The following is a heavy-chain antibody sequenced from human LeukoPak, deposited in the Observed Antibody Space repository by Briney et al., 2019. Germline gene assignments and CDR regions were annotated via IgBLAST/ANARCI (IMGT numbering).Heavy chain of an antibody. J-gene: IGHJ4*02. CDR2: ISYDGSNK. Sequence: GGSLRLSCAASGFTFSSYGMHWVRQAPGKGLEWVAVISYDGSNKYYADSVKGRFTISRDNSKNTLYLQMNSLRAEDTAVYYCASGYSYGPFDYWGQGTLVTVSS. D-gene: IGHD5-18*01. CDR3: ASGYSYGPFDY. V-gene: IGHV3-30*03. CDR1: GFTFSSYG.